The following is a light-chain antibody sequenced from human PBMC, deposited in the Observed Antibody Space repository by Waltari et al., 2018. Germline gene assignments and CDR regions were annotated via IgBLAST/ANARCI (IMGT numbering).Light chain of an antibody. V-gene: IGKV3-20*01. CDR2: GPS. J-gene: IGKJ4*01. Sequence: VFPQSPGTLSFSPGERATLSCRTSQSVSSTYIAWYQQKPVQTPRLLLYGPSKRATGLPDRFSGRGSGKDFITIISRLEDEDAEVYYSQQYVSSPLTFGGGTKVEIK. CDR1: QSVSSTY. CDR3: QQYVSSPLT.